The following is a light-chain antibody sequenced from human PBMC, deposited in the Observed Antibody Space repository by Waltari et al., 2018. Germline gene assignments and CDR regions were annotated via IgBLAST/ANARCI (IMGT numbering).Light chain of an antibody. J-gene: IGLJ3*02. Sequence: QSALTQPASVSGSPGQSITISCTGSGSNIGAGYDVPWYQQLPRAAPKLLIYGSTSRPVGVPDRFFGSTSGTSASLAITGLQAEDEADYYCQSYDTSLSVVFGGGTKLTVL. CDR1: GSNIGAGYD. CDR2: GST. V-gene: IGLV1-40*01. CDR3: QSYDTSLSVV.